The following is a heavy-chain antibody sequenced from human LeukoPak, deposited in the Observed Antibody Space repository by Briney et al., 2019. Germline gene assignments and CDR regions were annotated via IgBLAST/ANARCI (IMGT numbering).Heavy chain of an antibody. Sequence: SETLSLTCNVSGGFISSSSYYWGWIRQPPGKGLEWIGSVYSSGRTYFNPSLKSRVTMSVDTSENQFSLKLSSVTAADTAVYYCARDLRGYCDYFDYWGQGTLVTVSS. V-gene: IGHV4-39*07. CDR2: VYSSGRT. CDR1: GGFISSSSYY. CDR3: ARDLRGYCDYFDY. D-gene: IGHD2-8*02. J-gene: IGHJ4*02.